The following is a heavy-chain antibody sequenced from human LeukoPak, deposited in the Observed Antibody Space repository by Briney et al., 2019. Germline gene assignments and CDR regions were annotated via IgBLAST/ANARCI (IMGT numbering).Heavy chain of an antibody. J-gene: IGHJ4*02. CDR3: ASVPRAGVYSSGWLNFDY. V-gene: IGHV4-4*02. CDR1: GDSISSSNW. D-gene: IGHD6-19*01. CDR2: IYHSGST. Sequence: KSSGTLSLTCAVSGDSISSSNWWSWVRQPPGKGLEWIGEIYHSGSTNYNPSLKSRVTISVDKSKNQFSLKLSSVTAADTAVYYCASVPRAGVYSSGWLNFDYWGQGTLVTVSS.